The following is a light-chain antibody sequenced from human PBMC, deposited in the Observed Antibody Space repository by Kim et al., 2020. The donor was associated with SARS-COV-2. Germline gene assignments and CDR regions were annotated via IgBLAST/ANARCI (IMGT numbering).Light chain of an antibody. CDR3: ISRDISAFYV. J-gene: IGLJ1*01. CDR1: SLRGSY. CDR2: GEN. Sequence: SSELTQDPAVSVALGQTVRVTCQGDSLRGSYASWYQQKPGQAPLLVFYGENNRPSGIPDRFSGSRSGNTASLTITGTRAEDEAAYFCISRDISAFYVIGPGTQLTVL. V-gene: IGLV3-19*01.